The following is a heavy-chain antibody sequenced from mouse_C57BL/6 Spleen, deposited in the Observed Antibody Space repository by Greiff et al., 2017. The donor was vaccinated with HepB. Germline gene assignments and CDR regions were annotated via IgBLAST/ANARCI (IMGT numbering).Heavy chain of an antibody. Sequence: DVKLQESGPGLVKPSQSLSLTCSVTGYSITSGYYWNWIRQFPGNKLEWMGYISYDGSNNYNPSLKNRISITRDTSKNQFFLKLNSVTTEDTATYYCAREDGYLYYFDYWGQGTTLTVSS. D-gene: IGHD2-3*01. V-gene: IGHV3-6*01. J-gene: IGHJ2*01. CDR2: ISYDGSN. CDR1: GYSITSGYY. CDR3: AREDGYLYYFDY.